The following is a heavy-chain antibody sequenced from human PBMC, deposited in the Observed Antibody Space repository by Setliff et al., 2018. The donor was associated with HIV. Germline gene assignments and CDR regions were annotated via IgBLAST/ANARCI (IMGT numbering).Heavy chain of an antibody. CDR3: ARGGEIALAAYRRWLDS. CDR2: INPNSGAT. V-gene: IGHV1-2*02. D-gene: IGHD6-19*01. CDR1: GYSFTGYY. J-gene: IGHJ5*01. Sequence: ASVKVSCKASGYSFTGYYIHWVRQAPGQGLEWMGWINPNSGATNYAQKFEDKVTMTRDTSLSTGYMNLSRLRSDDTAVYYCARGGEIALAAYRRWLDSWGQGTLVTVSS.